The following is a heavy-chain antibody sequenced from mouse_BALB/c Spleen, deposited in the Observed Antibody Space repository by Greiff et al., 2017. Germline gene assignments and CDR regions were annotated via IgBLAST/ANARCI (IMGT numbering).Heavy chain of an antibody. CDR1: GFSLTGYG. J-gene: IGHJ4*01. D-gene: IGHD2-1*01. V-gene: IGHV2-6-7*01. Sequence: QVQLKQSGPGLVAPSQSLSITCTVSGFSLTGYGVNWVRQPPGKGLEWLGMIWGDGSTDYNSALKSRLSISKDNSKSQVFLKMNSLQTDDTARYYCARGAYGNEGAMDYWGQGTSVTVSS. CDR2: IWGDGST. CDR3: ARGAYGNEGAMDY.